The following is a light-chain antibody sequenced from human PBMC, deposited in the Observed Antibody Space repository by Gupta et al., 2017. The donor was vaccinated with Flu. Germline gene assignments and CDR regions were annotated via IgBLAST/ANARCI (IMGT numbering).Light chain of an antibody. CDR1: QKIDNS. CDR3: QQRSSFPIT. CDR2: YAS. J-gene: IGKJ1*01. V-gene: IGKV6-21*01. Sequence: PDFQSVTPKEKVTITCRASQKIDNSLNWYQQKPGQSPKPLIKYASQDGSGVPSRFSGSGSGTDFTLTINSLEAEDAATYYCQQRSSFPITFGQGTQVEIK.